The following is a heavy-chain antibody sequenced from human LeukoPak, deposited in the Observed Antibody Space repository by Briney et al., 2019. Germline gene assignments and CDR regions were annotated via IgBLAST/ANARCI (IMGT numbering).Heavy chain of an antibody. Sequence: GASVKVSCKASGYSFTGHYMHWVRQAPGQGLEWMGWINPNSGGTNYAQKFQGRVTMTRDTSISTAYMELSRLRSDDTAVYYCARDIDYCSSTSCYRYYMDVWGKGTTVTVSS. CDR2: INPNSGGT. J-gene: IGHJ6*03. CDR3: ARDIDYCSSTSCYRYYMDV. D-gene: IGHD2-2*01. V-gene: IGHV1-2*02. CDR1: GYSFTGHY.